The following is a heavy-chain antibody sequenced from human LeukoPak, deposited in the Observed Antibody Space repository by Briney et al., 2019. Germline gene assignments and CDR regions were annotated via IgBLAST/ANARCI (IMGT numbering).Heavy chain of an antibody. Sequence: PSETLSLTCTVSGVSISSHYWSWIRQPPGKGLEWIGYIYYSGSTNYNPSLKSRVTISVDTSKNQFSLKLSSVTAADTAVYYCARDLVRDGYTDYWGQGTLVTVSS. CDR1: GVSISSHY. V-gene: IGHV4-59*11. CDR3: ARDLVRDGYTDY. J-gene: IGHJ4*02. D-gene: IGHD5-24*01. CDR2: IYYSGST.